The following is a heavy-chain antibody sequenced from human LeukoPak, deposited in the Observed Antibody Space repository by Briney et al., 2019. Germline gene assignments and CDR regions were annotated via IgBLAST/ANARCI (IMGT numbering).Heavy chain of an antibody. J-gene: IGHJ4*02. CDR2: IGTAGDT. Sequence: GVLRLSCAASGFTFSSYDMHWVRQATGKGLEWVSAIGTAGDTYYPGSVKGRFTISRENAKNSLYLQMNSLRAEDTAVYYCARGRRRVLRYFDWLGYFDYWGQGTLVTVSS. CDR1: GFTFSSYD. V-gene: IGHV3-13*01. D-gene: IGHD3-9*01. CDR3: ARGRRRVLRYFDWLGYFDY.